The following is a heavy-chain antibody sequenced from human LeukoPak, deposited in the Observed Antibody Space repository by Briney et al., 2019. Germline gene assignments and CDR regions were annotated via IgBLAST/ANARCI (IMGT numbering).Heavy chain of an antibody. CDR1: GFNFSDYA. CDR2: ISYDGSNK. CDR3: ARGLYSSSGPTY. D-gene: IGHD6-19*01. Sequence: GGSLRLSCAASGFNFSDYAMHWVRQAPGKGLEGVALISYDGSNKYYADSVKGRFTISRDNSKNTLYLQMNSLRAEDTAVYYCARGLYSSSGPTYWGQGTLVTVPS. J-gene: IGHJ4*02. V-gene: IGHV3-30-3*01.